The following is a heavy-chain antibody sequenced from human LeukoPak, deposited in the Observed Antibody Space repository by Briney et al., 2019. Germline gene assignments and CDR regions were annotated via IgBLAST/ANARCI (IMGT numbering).Heavy chain of an antibody. D-gene: IGHD4-17*01. CDR1: GYTFTGYY. J-gene: IGHJ4*02. V-gene: IGHV1-46*01. CDR3: ARAVRLRGGYNY. Sequence: ASVKVSCKASGYTFTGYYMHWVRQAPGQGLEWMGIINPSGGSTSYAQKFQGRVTMTRDMSTSTVYVELSSLRSEDTAVYYCARAVRLRGGYNYWGQGTLVTASS. CDR2: INPSGGST.